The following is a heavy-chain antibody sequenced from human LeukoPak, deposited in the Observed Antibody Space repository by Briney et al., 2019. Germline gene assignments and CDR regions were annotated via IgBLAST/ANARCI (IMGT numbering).Heavy chain of an antibody. CDR2: IHYSGST. CDR3: ARGGYYGSGNDFRFDP. D-gene: IGHD3-10*01. V-gene: IGHV4-61*01. Sequence: PSETLSLTCTVSGGSISSSSYYWSWIRQPPGKGLEWIGYIHYSGSTHYNPSLKSRVTISVDTSKNQFSLKLSSVTAADTAVYYCARGGYYGSGNDFRFDPWGQGTLVTVSS. J-gene: IGHJ5*02. CDR1: GGSISSSSYY.